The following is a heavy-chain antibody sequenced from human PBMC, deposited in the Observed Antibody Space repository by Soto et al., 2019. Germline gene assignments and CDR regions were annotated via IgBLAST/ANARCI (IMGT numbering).Heavy chain of an antibody. CDR3: TTDTRWAVAGSPTQDY. CDR2: IKTNAEGGTT. D-gene: IGHD6-19*01. CDR1: RFTFSNAW. Sequence: EVQLVESGGGLVKPGGSLRLSCAASRFTFSNAWMNWVRQAPGRGLEWVGRIKTNAEGGTTDFTAPGKGRFTISRDDSKNTLYLQMNSLGTEDTAVYYCTTDTRWAVAGSPTQDYWGQGTLVTVSS. J-gene: IGHJ4*02. V-gene: IGHV3-15*07.